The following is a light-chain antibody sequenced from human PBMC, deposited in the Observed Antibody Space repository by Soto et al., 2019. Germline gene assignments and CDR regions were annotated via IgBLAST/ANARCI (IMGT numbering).Light chain of an antibody. J-gene: IGKJ4*02. CDR2: GSS. V-gene: IGKV3-15*01. CDR1: QRVSSN. Sequence: ERVMTQSPATLSVSPGERATLSCRASQRVSSNLAGYQQKPGQAPRLLIYGSSTRATGLPARFSGSGSGTEFTLTNSSLQSEDYAVYYCQQYTNWPLTFGGGTKVEIK. CDR3: QQYTNWPLT.